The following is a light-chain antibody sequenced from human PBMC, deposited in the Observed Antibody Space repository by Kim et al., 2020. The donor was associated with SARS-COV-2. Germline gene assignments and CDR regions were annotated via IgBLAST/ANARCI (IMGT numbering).Light chain of an antibody. CDR3: YSAADNNRV. J-gene: IGLJ3*02. CDR2: KDS. Sequence: SVSPGQTARITCSGDVLAKKYARWFQQKPGQAHVLVIYKDSERPSGIPERFSGSSSGTTVTLTISGAQVEDEADYYCYSAADNNRVFGGGTQLTVL. CDR1: VLAKKY. V-gene: IGLV3-27*01.